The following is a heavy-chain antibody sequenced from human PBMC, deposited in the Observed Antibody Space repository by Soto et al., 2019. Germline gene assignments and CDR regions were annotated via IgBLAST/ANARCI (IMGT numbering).Heavy chain of an antibody. Sequence: PGGSLRLSCSVSGFTFSNFAMHWVRQAPGKGLEWVAVISYDGSKKYYAGSVKGRFTVARDNSNNTLLLEMNGLRVEDTAVYYCAREGVAPTAIGHSYYGMDVWGQGTTVTVSS. V-gene: IGHV3-30-3*01. D-gene: IGHD2-2*02. CDR1: GFTFSNFA. J-gene: IGHJ6*02. CDR3: AREGVAPTAIGHSYYGMDV. CDR2: ISYDGSKK.